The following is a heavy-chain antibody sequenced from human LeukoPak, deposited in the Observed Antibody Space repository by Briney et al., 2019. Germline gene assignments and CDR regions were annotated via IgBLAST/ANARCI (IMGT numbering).Heavy chain of an antibody. J-gene: IGHJ4*02. D-gene: IGHD3-10*01. CDR3: ARTSMVRGRGEPGY. Sequence: ASVKVSCKASGYTFNSSYMHWVRQAPGQGLEWMGWISAYNGNTNYAQKLQGRVTMTTDTSTSTAYMELRSLRSDDTAVYYCARTSMVRGRGEPGYWGQGTLVTVSS. V-gene: IGHV1-18*04. CDR1: GYTFNSSY. CDR2: ISAYNGNT.